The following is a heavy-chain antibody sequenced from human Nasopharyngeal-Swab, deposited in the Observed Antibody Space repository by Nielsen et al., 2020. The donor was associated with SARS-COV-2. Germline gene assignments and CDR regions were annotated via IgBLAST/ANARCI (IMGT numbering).Heavy chain of an antibody. CDR2: IINDETTA. CDR3: ATGGRSAFEI. J-gene: IGHJ3*02. V-gene: IGHV3-74*01. Sequence: GESLQISCAASGFTFSRYWMHWVRQVPGKELVWVSRIINDETTARYADSVKGRFTISRDNAKNTLYLQMNSLRAEDTAVYFCATGGRSAFEIWGQGTMVTVSS. D-gene: IGHD3-16*01. CDR1: GFTFSRYW.